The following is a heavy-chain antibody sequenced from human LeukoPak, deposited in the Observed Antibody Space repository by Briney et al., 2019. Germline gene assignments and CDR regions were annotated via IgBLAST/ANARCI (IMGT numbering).Heavy chain of an antibody. J-gene: IGHJ3*02. CDR2: IRSKANNYAT. V-gene: IGHV3-73*01. CDR1: GFTFSGSA. CDR3: TRWGSENAFDM. Sequence: GGSLKLSCAASGFTFSGSAMHWVRQASGKGLEWVGQIRSKANNYATTYGASVKGRFTISRDDSKNTAYLQMNSLKTEDTAVYYCTRWGSENAFDMWGQGTMVTVSS. D-gene: IGHD3-16*01.